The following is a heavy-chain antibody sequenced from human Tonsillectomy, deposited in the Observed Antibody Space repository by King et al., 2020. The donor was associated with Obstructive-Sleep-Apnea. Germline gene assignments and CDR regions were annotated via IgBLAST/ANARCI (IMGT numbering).Heavy chain of an antibody. CDR2: IYWDDDK. D-gene: IGHD6-13*01. CDR3: AHSLLTYSSSWYMYNWFDP. J-gene: IGHJ5*02. Sequence: FTLKESGPTLVKPTQTLTLTCTFSGFSLSTSGVGVGWIRQPPGKALEWLALIYWDDDKRYSPSLKSRLTITKDTSKNQVVLTMTNMDPVDTATYYCAHSLLTYSSSWYMYNWFDPWGQGTLVTVSS. V-gene: IGHV2-5*02. CDR1: GFSLSTSGVG.